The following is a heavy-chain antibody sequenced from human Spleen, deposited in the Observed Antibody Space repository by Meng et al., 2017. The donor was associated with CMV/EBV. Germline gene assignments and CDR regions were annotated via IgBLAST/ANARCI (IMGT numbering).Heavy chain of an antibody. V-gene: IGHV3-23*01. J-gene: IGHJ6*02. CDR1: GITFSRYA. CDR2: LNFGGGGT. D-gene: IGHD3-16*01. CDR3: ARELRLRFLESMGV. Sequence: GGSLRLSCTASGITFSRYAMSWIRQTPGKGLEWVSSLNFGGGGTDYADSVKGRFTISRDNSKNTLYLQLSSLSPDDTAVYYCARELRLRFLESMGVWGHGTTVTVSS.